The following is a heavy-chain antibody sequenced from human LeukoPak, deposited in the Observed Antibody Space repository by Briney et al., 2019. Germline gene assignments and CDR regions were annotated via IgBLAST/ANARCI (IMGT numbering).Heavy chain of an antibody. J-gene: IGHJ4*02. Sequence: GGSLRLSCAASGFTFSSYAMSWVRQAPGKGLEWVSVIYSGGSTYYADSVKGRFTISRDNSKNTLYLQMNSLRAEDTAVYYCASGELLYYFDYWGQGTLVTVSS. CDR2: IYSGGST. V-gene: IGHV3-66*01. CDR3: ASGELLYYFDY. D-gene: IGHD3-10*01. CDR1: GFTFSSYA.